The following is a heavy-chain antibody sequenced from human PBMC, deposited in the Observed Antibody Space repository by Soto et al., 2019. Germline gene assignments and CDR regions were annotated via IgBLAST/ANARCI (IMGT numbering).Heavy chain of an antibody. Sequence: PSETLSLTCAVSNSSINSRFYWGWIRQPPGKGLEWIASIYHSGSTHYNPSLKSRATISVDTSNNQFSLRLSSVTAADTAVYYCARNTSGRNLDYPGQRSPVTVSS. J-gene: IGHJ4*02. D-gene: IGHD6-19*01. CDR1: NSSINSRFY. CDR2: IYHSGST. CDR3: ARNTSGRNLDY. V-gene: IGHV4-38-2*01.